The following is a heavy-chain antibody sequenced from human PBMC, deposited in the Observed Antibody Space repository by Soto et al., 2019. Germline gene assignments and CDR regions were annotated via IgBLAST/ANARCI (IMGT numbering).Heavy chain of an antibody. CDR2: IWYDGSNK. V-gene: IGHV3-33*01. J-gene: IGHJ4*02. CDR3: AATGSSGWLDY. CDR1: GFTFSSYG. D-gene: IGHD6-19*01. Sequence: QVQLVESGGGVVQPGRSLRLSCAASGFTFSSYGMHWVRQAPGKGLEWVAVIWYDGSNKYYADSVKGRFTISRDNSKHTLDLQVNSLRAADTAVYSCAATGSSGWLDYWGQGALVTVSS.